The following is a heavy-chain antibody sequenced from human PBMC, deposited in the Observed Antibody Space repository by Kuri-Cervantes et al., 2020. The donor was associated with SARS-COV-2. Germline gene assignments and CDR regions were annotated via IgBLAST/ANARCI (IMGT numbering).Heavy chain of an antibody. Sequence: ASVKVSCKVSGYTLTELSMHWVRQAPGKGLEWMGGFDPEDGETIYAQKFQGRVTMTEDTSTDTAYMELSSLRSEDTAVYYCARGGDCSSTSCYISRLFDYWGQGTLVTVSS. V-gene: IGHV1-24*01. D-gene: IGHD2-2*02. J-gene: IGHJ4*02. CDR1: GYTLTELS. CDR3: ARGGDCSSTSCYISRLFDY. CDR2: FDPEDGET.